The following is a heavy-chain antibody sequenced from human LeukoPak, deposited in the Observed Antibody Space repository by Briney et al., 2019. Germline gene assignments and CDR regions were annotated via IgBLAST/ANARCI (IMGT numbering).Heavy chain of an antibody. CDR3: ARDPYSSSSGILFDY. J-gene: IGHJ4*02. V-gene: IGHV3-30-3*01. CDR2: ISYDGSNK. D-gene: IGHD6-6*01. Sequence: PGRSLRLSCAASGFTFSSYAMRWVRQAPGKGLEWVAVISYDGSNKYYADSVKGRFTISRDNSKNTPYLQMNSLRAEDTAVYYCARDPYSSSSGILFDYWGQGTLVTVSS. CDR1: GFTFSSYA.